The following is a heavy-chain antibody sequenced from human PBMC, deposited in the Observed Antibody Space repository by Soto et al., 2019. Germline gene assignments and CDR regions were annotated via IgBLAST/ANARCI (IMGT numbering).Heavy chain of an antibody. Sequence: QVQLVQSGAEVKKPGASVKVSCKASGYTFTSYGISWVRQAPGQGLEWMGWISAYNGNTNYAQKLQRRVTMTTDTSTSTAYMELRSLRSDDTAVYYCARDLSLWFGELRYYYYYGMDVWGQGTTVTVSS. D-gene: IGHD3-10*01. J-gene: IGHJ6*02. CDR2: ISAYNGNT. V-gene: IGHV1-18*01. CDR3: ARDLSLWFGELRYYYYYGMDV. CDR1: GYTFTSYG.